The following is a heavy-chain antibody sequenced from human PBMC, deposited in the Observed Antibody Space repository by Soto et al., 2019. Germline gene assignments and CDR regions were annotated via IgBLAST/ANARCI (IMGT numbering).Heavy chain of an antibody. CDR1: GFTFSNYW. Sequence: EVQLVESGGGLVQPGGSLRLSCAVSGFTFSNYWMHWVRQAPGKGLVWVSRINSDGSSTSYADFVKGRFTISRDNAKNTLYPQMNSLRAEDTAVYYCARFRVDGDYVPWGQGTLVTVSS. V-gene: IGHV3-74*01. D-gene: IGHD4-17*01. J-gene: IGHJ5*02. CDR2: INSDGSST. CDR3: ARFRVDGDYVP.